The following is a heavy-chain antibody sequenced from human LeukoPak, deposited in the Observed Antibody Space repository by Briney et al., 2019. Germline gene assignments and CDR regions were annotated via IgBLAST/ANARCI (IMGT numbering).Heavy chain of an antibody. J-gene: IGHJ4*02. CDR3: ARGPKVVVPAANLFDY. CDR1: GGSFRGYY. CDR2: INHSGST. V-gene: IGHV4-34*01. D-gene: IGHD2-2*01. Sequence: SETLSLTCAVYGGSFRGYYWSWIRQPPGKGLGWIGEINHSGSTNYNPSLKSRVTISVDTSKNQFSLKLSSVTAADTAVYYCARGPKVVVPAANLFDYWGQGTLVTVSS.